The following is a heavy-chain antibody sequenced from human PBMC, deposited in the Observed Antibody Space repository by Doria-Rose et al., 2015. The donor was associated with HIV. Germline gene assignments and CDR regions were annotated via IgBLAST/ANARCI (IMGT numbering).Heavy chain of an antibody. D-gene: IGHD1-26*01. CDR2: IFYTGST. Sequence: VQLLESGPGLVKPSETLSLTCSVSGGSISHYYWSWIRQPPGKGLEYIGDIFYTGSTNYSPSLKSRVSISIDTSKNKFSLRPSSVTAADTAVYYCARVLSGTYDYWGQGTLVTVSS. V-gene: IGHV4-59*01. CDR1: GGSISHYY. CDR3: ARVLSGTYDY. J-gene: IGHJ4*02.